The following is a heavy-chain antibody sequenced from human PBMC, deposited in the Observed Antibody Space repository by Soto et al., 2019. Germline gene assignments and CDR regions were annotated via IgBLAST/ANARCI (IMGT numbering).Heavy chain of an antibody. J-gene: IGHJ4*02. D-gene: IGHD3-9*01. CDR3: ARGSWLVITPYFDY. CDR1: GGSVTDGHW. V-gene: IGHV4-4*02. CDR2: ISQTGST. Sequence: QVQLQESGPGLVKPSGTLSLTCAVSGGSVTDGHWWTWVRQPPGQGLEWIGDISQTGSTKYNPSLKSRVTISVDKSKIQFSLNLSSVTAADAALYYWARGSWLVITPYFDYWGQGTLVTVSS.